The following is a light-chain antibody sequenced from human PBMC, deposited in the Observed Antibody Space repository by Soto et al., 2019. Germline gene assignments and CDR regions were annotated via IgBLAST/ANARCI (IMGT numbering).Light chain of an antibody. CDR3: SSYTSSSTYV. J-gene: IGLJ1*01. CDR2: DVS. CDR1: SSDVGGHNY. Sequence: QSVLTQPAPVSGSPGQSITISCTGTSSDVGGHNYVSWYQQHPGKAPKLIIYDVSNRPSGVSNRFSGSKSGNTASLTISGLQAEDEADYYCSSYTSSSTYVFVTGTMVTVL. V-gene: IGLV2-14*01.